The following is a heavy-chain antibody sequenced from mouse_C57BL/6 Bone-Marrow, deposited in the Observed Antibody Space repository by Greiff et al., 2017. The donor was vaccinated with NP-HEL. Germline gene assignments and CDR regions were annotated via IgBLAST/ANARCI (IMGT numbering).Heavy chain of an antibody. CDR1: GFTFSDYY. V-gene: IGHV5-12*01. D-gene: IGHD2-1*01. CDR2: ISNGGGST. CDR3: AMPLYGNSFAY. Sequence: EVQGVESGGGLVQPGGSLKLSCAASGFTFSDYYMYWVRQTPEKRLEWVAYISNGGGSTYYPDTVKGRFTLSRDNAKNTLYLQMSRLKSEDTAMYYCAMPLYGNSFAYWGQGTLVTVSA. J-gene: IGHJ3*01.